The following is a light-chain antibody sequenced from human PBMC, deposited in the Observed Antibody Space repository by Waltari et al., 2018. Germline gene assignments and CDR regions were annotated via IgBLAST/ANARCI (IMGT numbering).Light chain of an antibody. CDR2: DAS. Sequence: VLTQSPATLSLSPGARVTLSCRASQYIDNYLAWYQQRPGQAPRLLIYDASTRATGVPARFSGSGSGTDFSLTISGLEPEDFAVYYCQSRANWPPYSFGQGTRVDI. CDR1: QYIDNY. J-gene: IGKJ2*01. V-gene: IGKV3-11*01. CDR3: QSRANWPPYS.